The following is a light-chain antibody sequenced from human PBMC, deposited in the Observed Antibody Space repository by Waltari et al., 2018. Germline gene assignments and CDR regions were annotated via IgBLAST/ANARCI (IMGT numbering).Light chain of an antibody. CDR3: RQSYSAPPYS. CDR1: QSISNY. CDR2: AAT. J-gene: IGKJ2*03. Sequence: DIQMTQSPSSLSASEGDRVTITCRASQSISNYLNWYQQKPGKAPKLLIYAATSLQSGGPSRFSGSGSGTDFTLTISNLQREDFATYFCRQSYSAPPYSFGQGTKLEIK. V-gene: IGKV1-39*01.